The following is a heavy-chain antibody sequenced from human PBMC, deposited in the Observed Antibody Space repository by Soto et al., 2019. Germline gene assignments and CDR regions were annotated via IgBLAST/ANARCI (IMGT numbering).Heavy chain of an antibody. CDR2: IIPIFGTA. Sequence: GASVKVSCKASGGTFSSYAISWVRQAPGQGLEWMGGIIPIFGTANYAQKFQGRVTITADESTSTAYMELSSLRSEDTAVYYCARDPKSSGWDYYYGMDVWGQGTTVTVSS. J-gene: IGHJ6*02. V-gene: IGHV1-69*13. CDR1: GGTFSSYA. CDR3: ARDPKSSGWDYYYGMDV. D-gene: IGHD6-19*01.